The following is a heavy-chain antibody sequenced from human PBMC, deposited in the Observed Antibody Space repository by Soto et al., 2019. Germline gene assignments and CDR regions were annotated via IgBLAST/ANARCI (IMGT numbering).Heavy chain of an antibody. Sequence: QVQLVQSGAEVKKPGSSVKVSCKASGGTFSSYAISWVRQAPGQGLEWMGGIIPIFGTANYAQKFQGRVTITADESTSTDYMGVSSLRSEDTAVYYCARESTYYYDSSGQFDYWGQGTLVTVSS. CDR2: IIPIFGTA. D-gene: IGHD3-22*01. CDR3: ARESTYYYDSSGQFDY. CDR1: GGTFSSYA. V-gene: IGHV1-69*12. J-gene: IGHJ4*02.